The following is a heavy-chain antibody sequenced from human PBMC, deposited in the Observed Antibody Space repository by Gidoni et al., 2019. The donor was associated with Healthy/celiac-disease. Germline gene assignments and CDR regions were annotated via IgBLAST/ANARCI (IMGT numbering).Heavy chain of an antibody. CDR2: INHSGST. CDR3: ARGHRSAGSSFDY. V-gene: IGHV4-34*01. D-gene: IGHD3-10*01. Sequence: QVQLQQWGAGLLKPSETLSLTCAVYGGSFSGYYWSWIRQPPGKGLEWIGEINHSGSTNYNPSLKSRVTISVDTSKNQFSLKLSSVTAADTAVYYCARGHRSAGSSFDYWGQGTLVTVSS. CDR1: GGSFSGYY. J-gene: IGHJ4*02.